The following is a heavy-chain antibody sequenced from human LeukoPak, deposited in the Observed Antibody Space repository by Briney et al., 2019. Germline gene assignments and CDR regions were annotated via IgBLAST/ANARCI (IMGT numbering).Heavy chain of an antibody. J-gene: IGHJ4*02. Sequence: GGSLRLSCAASGFTFSSYEMNWVRQAPGKGLEWVSYISSSGSTIYYADSVKGRFTISRDNAKNSLYLQMNSLRAEDTAVYYCARDVTGSSGYYYFDFWGQGTLVTVSS. CDR2: ISSSGSTI. D-gene: IGHD6-19*01. CDR3: ARDVTGSSGYYYFDF. V-gene: IGHV3-48*03. CDR1: GFTFSSYE.